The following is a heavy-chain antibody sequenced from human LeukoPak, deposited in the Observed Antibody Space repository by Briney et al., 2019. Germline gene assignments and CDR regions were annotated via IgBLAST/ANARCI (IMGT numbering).Heavy chain of an antibody. Sequence: PSETLSLTCTVSGGSISSGGYYWSWIRQHPGKGLAWIGRIYTSGSTNYNPSLKSRVTMSVDTSKNQFSLKLSSVTAADTAVYYCAREATVTIYYYYYMDVWGKGTTVTVSS. V-gene: IGHV4-61*02. CDR1: GGSISSGGYY. J-gene: IGHJ6*03. CDR3: AREATVTIYYYYYMDV. CDR2: IYTSGST. D-gene: IGHD4-11*01.